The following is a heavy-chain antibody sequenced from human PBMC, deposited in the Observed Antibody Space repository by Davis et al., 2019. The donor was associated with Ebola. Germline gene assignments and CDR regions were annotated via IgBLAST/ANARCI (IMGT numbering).Heavy chain of an antibody. CDR3: ARHVFSVIVIILTNWFDP. D-gene: IGHD3-22*01. CDR2: VHYTGST. CDR1: GDPINYY. Sequence: MPSETLSLTCTVSGDPINYYWSWIRQPPGKGLEWIGYVHYTGSTNYNPSLKSRVTISVDTSKNHFFLKLSSVTAADTAVYYCARHVFSVIVIILTNWFDPWGQGTLVTVSS. V-gene: IGHV4-59*08. J-gene: IGHJ5*02.